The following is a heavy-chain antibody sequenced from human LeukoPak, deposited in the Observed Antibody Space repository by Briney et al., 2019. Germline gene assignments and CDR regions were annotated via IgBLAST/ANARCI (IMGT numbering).Heavy chain of an antibody. Sequence: PGGSLRLSCAASGFTFSSYWMHWVRQAPGKGLVWVLRINSDGSSTSYADSVKGRFTISRDNAKNTLYLQMNSLRAEDTAVYYCARDSYSSGAHFDYWGQGTLVTVSS. CDR2: INSDGSST. V-gene: IGHV3-74*01. CDR3: ARDSYSSGAHFDY. J-gene: IGHJ4*02. D-gene: IGHD6-19*01. CDR1: GFTFSSYW.